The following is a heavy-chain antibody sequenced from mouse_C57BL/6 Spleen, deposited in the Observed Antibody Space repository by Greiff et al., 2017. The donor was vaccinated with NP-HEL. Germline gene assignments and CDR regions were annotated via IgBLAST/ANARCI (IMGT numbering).Heavy chain of an antibody. D-gene: IGHD1-3*01. CDR3: TRRSSLYYYAMDY. V-gene: IGHV1-15*01. CDR1: GYTFTDYE. Sequence: VQGVESGAELVRPGASVTLSCKASGYTFTDYEMHWVKQTPVHGLEWIGAIDPETGGTAYNQKFKGKAILTADKSSSTAYMELRSLTSEDSAVYYCTRRSSLYYYAMDYWGQGTSVTVSS. J-gene: IGHJ4*01. CDR2: IDPETGGT.